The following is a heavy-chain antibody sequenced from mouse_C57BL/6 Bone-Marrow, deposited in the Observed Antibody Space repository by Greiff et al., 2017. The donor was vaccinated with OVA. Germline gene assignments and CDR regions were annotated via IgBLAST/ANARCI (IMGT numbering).Heavy chain of an antibody. CDR3: ARRGTVVAHWYFDV. Sequence: VKLQESGAELARPGASVKMSCKASGYTFTSYTMHWVKQRPGQGLEWIGYINPSSGNTKYNQKFKDKATLTADKSSSTAYMQLSSLTSEDSSVYYCARRGTVVAHWYFDVWGTGTTVTVSS. CDR2: INPSSGNT. CDR1: GYTFTSYT. J-gene: IGHJ1*03. V-gene: IGHV1-4*01. D-gene: IGHD1-1*01.